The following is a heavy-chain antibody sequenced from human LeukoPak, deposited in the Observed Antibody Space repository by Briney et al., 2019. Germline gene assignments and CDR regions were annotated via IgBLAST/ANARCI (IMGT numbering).Heavy chain of an antibody. V-gene: IGHV4-4*07. CDR3: ARTPELGFGEFDY. D-gene: IGHD3-10*01. J-gene: IGHJ4*02. Sequence: SETLSLTCTVSGGPINSYYWTWIRQPPGKGLEWIGRIYSSGSTNYNPSLKSRVTISADTSKNQFSLKLSSVTAADTAVYYCARTPELGFGEFDYWGQGTLVTVSS. CDR2: IYSSGST. CDR1: GGPINSYY.